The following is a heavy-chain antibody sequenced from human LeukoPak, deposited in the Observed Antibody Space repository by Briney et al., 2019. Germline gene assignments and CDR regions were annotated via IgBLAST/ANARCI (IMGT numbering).Heavy chain of an antibody. Sequence: GGSLRLSCAASGFTFSSLWMTWVRQAPGKGLEWVANINQDGSEKYFVDSVKGRFTISRDNAKNSVFLRMNSLTVEDTAVYYCARDGGVSGYDLLDYWGQGTLVTVSS. J-gene: IGHJ4*02. CDR3: ARDGGVSGYDLLDY. D-gene: IGHD5-12*01. V-gene: IGHV3-7*01. CDR2: INQDGSEK. CDR1: GFTFSSLW.